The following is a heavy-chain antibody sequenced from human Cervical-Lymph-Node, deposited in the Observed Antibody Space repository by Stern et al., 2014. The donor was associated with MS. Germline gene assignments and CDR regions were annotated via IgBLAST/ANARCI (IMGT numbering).Heavy chain of an antibody. J-gene: IGHJ3*02. D-gene: IGHD3-10*01. Sequence: EVQLVESGGGLVQPGTSLRISCEGSGFSFSRYWMHWVRQAPGKGLVWVSRINSDGITTTYADSVKGRFTISRDNAKNTVYLEMDSLRAEDTAVYYCVREYYGSGSFDIWGQGTKVTVSS. CDR3: VREYYGSGSFDI. CDR1: GFSFSRYW. V-gene: IGHV3-74*03. CDR2: INSDGITT.